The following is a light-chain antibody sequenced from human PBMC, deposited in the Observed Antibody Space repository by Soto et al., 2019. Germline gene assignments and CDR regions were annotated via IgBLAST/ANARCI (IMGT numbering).Light chain of an antibody. CDR2: PNSDGSH. Sequence: QPVLTQSPSASASLGASVKLTCTLSSGHSSYAIAWHQQQPEKGPRYLMKPNSDGSHSKGDGIPDRFSGSSSGAERYLTISSLQSEDEADYYCQTWGSGSHYVFGTGTKLTVL. J-gene: IGLJ1*01. V-gene: IGLV4-69*01. CDR1: SGHSSYA. CDR3: QTWGSGSHYV.